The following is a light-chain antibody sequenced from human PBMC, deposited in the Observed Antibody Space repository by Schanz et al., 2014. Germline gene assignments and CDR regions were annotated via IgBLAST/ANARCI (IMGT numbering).Light chain of an antibody. CDR2: TAS. Sequence: DIQMTQSPSSLSASVGDRVTITCRASESISSYLNWYQQKSGKAPKLLIYTASTLQGGVPSRFSGSGYGTDFTLTISSLQPEDFATYYCQQATGFPPTFGGGTKVEIK. J-gene: IGKJ4*01. CDR3: QQATGFPPT. CDR1: ESISSY. V-gene: IGKV1-39*01.